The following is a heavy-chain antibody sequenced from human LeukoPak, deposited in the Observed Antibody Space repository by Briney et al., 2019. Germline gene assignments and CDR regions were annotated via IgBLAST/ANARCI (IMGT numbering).Heavy chain of an antibody. CDR1: GGSISSGSYY. Sequence: SQTLSLTCTVSGGSISSGSYYWSWIRQPAGKGLEWIGRIYTSGSTNYNPSLKSRVTISVDTSKNQFSLKLSSMTAADTAVYYCARVASSTRSRGPFVHHYYYYMDVWGKGTTVTVSS. CDR3: ARVASSTRSRGPFVHHYYYYMDV. J-gene: IGHJ6*03. D-gene: IGHD2-2*01. CDR2: IYTSGST. V-gene: IGHV4-61*02.